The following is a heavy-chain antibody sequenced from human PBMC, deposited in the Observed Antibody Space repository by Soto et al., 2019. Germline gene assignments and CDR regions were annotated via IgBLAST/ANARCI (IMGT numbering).Heavy chain of an antibody. J-gene: IGHJ4*02. V-gene: IGHV1-69*04. D-gene: IGHD2-15*01. CDR2: IIPILGIA. Sequence: SVKISCKGSGGTFSSYTISWVRQAPGQGLEWMGRIIPILGIANYAQKFQGRVTITADKSTSTAYMELSSLRSEDTAVYYCARDSATPFDYWGQGTLVTVSS. CDR1: GGTFSSYT. CDR3: ARDSATPFDY.